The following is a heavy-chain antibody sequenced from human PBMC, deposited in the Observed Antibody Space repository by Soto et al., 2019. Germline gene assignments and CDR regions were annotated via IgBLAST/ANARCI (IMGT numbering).Heavy chain of an antibody. CDR1: GFTFNNYG. J-gene: IGHJ4*02. V-gene: IGHV3-23*01. CDR3: AKDDSSGWYYFDS. CDR2: MSGSGDNT. Sequence: EVQLLESGGGLVQPGGSLRLSCAASGFTFNNYGMSWVRQAPGKGLEWVSAMSGSGDNTYYTDSVKGRFTISRDNSRNTLYLQMNSLRAEDTAVYYFAKDDSSGWYYFDSWCQGTLVTVSS. D-gene: IGHD6-19*01.